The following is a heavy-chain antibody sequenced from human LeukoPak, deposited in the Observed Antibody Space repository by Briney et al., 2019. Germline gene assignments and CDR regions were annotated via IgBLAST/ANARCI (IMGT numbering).Heavy chain of an antibody. D-gene: IGHD2-2*01. V-gene: IGHV4-34*01. CDR1: GGSFSAYY. Sequence: SETLSLTCAVYGGSFSAYYWSWIRQPPGKGLEWIGEINHSGSTNYNPSLKSRVTISLDTSKNQFSLKLSSVTAADTAVYYCASTERCSTTCPLDYWGQGTLVTVSS. J-gene: IGHJ4*02. CDR2: INHSGST. CDR3: ASTERCSTTCPLDY.